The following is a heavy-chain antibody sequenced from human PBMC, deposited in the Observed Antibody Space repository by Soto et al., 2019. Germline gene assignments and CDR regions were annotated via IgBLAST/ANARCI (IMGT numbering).Heavy chain of an antibody. CDR2: IWYDGSNK. CDR3: ARDRDIVATIRHYGMDV. J-gene: IGHJ6*02. V-gene: IGHV3-33*01. Sequence: GGSLRLSCAASGFTFSSYGMHWVRQAPGKGLEWVAVIWYDGSNKYYADSVKGRFTISRDNSKNTLYLQMNSLRAEDTAVYYCARDRDIVATIRHYGMDVWGQGTTVTVSS. D-gene: IGHD5-12*01. CDR1: GFTFSSYG.